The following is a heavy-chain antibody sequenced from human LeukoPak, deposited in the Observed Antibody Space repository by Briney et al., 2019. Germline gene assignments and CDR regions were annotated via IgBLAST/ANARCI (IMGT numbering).Heavy chain of an antibody. Sequence: ASVRVSCKASGYTFTSYGISWVRQAPGQGLEWMGWISAYNGNTNYAQKLQGRVTMTTDTSTSTAYMELRSLRSDDTAVYYCARDQQGEDIVVVPAAENWFDPWGQRTLVTVSS. CDR3: ARDQQGEDIVVVPAAENWFDP. CDR1: GYTFTSYG. V-gene: IGHV1-18*01. D-gene: IGHD2-2*01. J-gene: IGHJ5*02. CDR2: ISAYNGNT.